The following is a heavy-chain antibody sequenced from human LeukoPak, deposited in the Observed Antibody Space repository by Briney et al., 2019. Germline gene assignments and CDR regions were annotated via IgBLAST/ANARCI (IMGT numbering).Heavy chain of an antibody. V-gene: IGHV4-39*01. CDR2: IYSSGST. CDR3: ARHQDIRDWFVP. J-gene: IGHJ5*02. CDR1: GGSISSSSYY. D-gene: IGHD2-15*01. Sequence: SETLSLTCTVSGGSISSSSYYWGWIRQPPGKGLDWIGSIYSSGSTYYNPSLKSRVTISVDTSKNQFSLKLSSVTAADTALYYCARHQDIRDWFVPWGQGTLVTVSS.